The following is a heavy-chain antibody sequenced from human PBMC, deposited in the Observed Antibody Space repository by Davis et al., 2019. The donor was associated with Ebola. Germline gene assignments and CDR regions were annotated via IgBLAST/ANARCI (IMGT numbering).Heavy chain of an antibody. J-gene: IGHJ6*04. V-gene: IGHV1-8*01. CDR2: MNPNSGST. Sequence: AASVKVSCKASGYTFTSYDINWVRQATGQGLEWMGWMNPNSGSTSYAQKFQGRVTMTRDTSTSTVYMELSSLRSEDTAVYYCAGGADTNYYYYYGMDVWGKGTTVTVSS. CDR1: GYTFTSYD. CDR3: AGGADTNYYYYYGMDV. D-gene: IGHD6-13*01.